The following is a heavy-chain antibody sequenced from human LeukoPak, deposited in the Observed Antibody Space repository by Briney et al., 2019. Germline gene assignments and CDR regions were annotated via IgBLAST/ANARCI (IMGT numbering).Heavy chain of an antibody. CDR3: ARGNSGSYSQDWFDP. CDR1: GGSISSSS. CDR2: ISGSGTYK. Sequence: ETLSLTCTVSGGSISSSSYYWGWIRQPPGKGLEWVSSISGSGTYKYYAGSVKGRFTISRDNAKNSLYLQMNSLRDDDMALYYCARGNSGSYSQDWFDPWGQGTLVTVSS. J-gene: IGHJ5*02. V-gene: IGHV3-21*04. D-gene: IGHD1-26*01.